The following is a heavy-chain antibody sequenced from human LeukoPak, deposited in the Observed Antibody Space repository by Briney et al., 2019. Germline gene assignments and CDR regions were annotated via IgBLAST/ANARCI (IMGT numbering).Heavy chain of an antibody. V-gene: IGHV4-30-2*01. D-gene: IGHD3-10*01. J-gene: IGHJ4*02. CDR1: GGSISSGGNS. CDR2: IYHSGST. Sequence: SQTLSLTCAVSGGSISSGGNSWGWIRQPPGKGLEWIGYIYHSGSTLYNPSLKSRVTISVDRSKNQLSLKLSSVTAADTAVYYCARDGKRGSGSFSYWGQGTLVTVSS. CDR3: ARDGKRGSGSFSY.